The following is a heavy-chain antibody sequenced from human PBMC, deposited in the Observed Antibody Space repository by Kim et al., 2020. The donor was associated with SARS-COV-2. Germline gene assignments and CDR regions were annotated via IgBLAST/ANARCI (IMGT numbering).Heavy chain of an antibody. Sequence: SETLSLTCTVSGYYISSGYYWGWIWKPPGKGLDWIGSIYTSWSTYYNPSLKSRFTISGDASKNQFSLHMSPVSAEDTAVYYCGRDPSMSHFGNWGQGPMV. CDR2: IYTSWST. CDR3: GRDPSMSHFGN. J-gene: IGHJ4*02. CDR1: GYYISSGYY. V-gene: IGHV4-38-2*02. D-gene: IGHD3-10*02.